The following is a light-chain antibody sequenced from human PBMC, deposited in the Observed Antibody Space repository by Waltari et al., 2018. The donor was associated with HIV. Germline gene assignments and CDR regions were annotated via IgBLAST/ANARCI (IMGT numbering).Light chain of an antibody. Sequence: SALTQPASVSGSPGQSINISCTGTSIDVGGYDHVSWYQHYPGRAPKLMIYDVSHRPSGVANRFSASKSGNTASLTISGLQAEDEADYYCASYTSSSTVVFGGGTKLTVL. CDR2: DVS. CDR1: SIDVGGYDH. CDR3: ASYTSSSTVV. J-gene: IGLJ2*01. V-gene: IGLV2-14*03.